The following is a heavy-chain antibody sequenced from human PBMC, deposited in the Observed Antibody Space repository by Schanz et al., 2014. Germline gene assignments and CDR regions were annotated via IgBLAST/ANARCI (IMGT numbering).Heavy chain of an antibody. J-gene: IGHJ4*02. D-gene: IGHD7-27*01. Sequence: QVQLVQSGSELKKPGASVKVSCKASGYTFTTYVVNWVRQAPGQGLEWMGWINTNTGNPTYAQGFTGRFVFSLDTSVSTAYLQISFLKADDTAVFFCARGEANWGQYWGQGTLVTVSS. V-gene: IGHV7-4-1*02. CDR2: INTNTGNP. CDR3: ARGEANWGQY. CDR1: GYTFTTYV.